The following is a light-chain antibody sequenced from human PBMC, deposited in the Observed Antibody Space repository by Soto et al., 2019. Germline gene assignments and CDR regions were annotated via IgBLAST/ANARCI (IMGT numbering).Light chain of an antibody. CDR3: QQRSNWPPWT. Sequence: EEVMTQPPATLSVSPGEGATLSCRASQTVGDNLGWYQQKPGQPPRLLIYGATTRATGIPARFSGSGSGTDFTLTISSLEPEDFAVYYCQQRSNWPPWTFGQGTTVDIK. J-gene: IGKJ1*01. CDR1: QTVGDN. CDR2: GAT. V-gene: IGKV3D-15*01.